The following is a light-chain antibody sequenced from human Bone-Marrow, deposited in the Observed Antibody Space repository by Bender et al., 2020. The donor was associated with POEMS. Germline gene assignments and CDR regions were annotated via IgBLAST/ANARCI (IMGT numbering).Light chain of an antibody. CDR2: YDD. CDR3: SAWDDSLGGWV. J-gene: IGLJ3*02. CDR1: SSNIGNHG. Sequence: QSVVTQLPSLSAAPRQRVTISCSGSSSNIGNHGVNWYQQLPGEAPKLLIYYDDLLTPGVSDRFSASKSGTSASLSISERQSEDEALYYCSAWDDSLGGWVFGGGTKLTVL. V-gene: IGLV1-36*01.